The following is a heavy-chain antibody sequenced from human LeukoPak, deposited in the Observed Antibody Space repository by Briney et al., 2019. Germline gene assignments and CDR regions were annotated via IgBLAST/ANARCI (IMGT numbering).Heavy chain of an antibody. CDR2: IYYSGST. CDR3: ARGLGLSAFDI. CDR1: GGSISSSSYY. D-gene: IGHD3-22*01. J-gene: IGHJ3*02. Sequence: SETLSLTCTDSGGSISSSSYYWGWIRQPPGKGLEWIGSIYYSGSTYYNPSLKSRVTISVDTSKNQFSLKLSSVTAADTAVYYCARGLGLSAFDIWGQGTMVIVSS. V-gene: IGHV4-39*07.